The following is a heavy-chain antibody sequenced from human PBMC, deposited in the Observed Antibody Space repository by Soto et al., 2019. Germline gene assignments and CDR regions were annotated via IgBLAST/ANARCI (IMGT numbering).Heavy chain of an antibody. Sequence: ASVKVSCKASGGTFSSYAISWVRQAPGQGLEWMGGIIPIFGTANFAQKFQGRVTITTDESTSTAYMELGSLRSEDTAMYYCARLYGGDRSGLDFWGQGTLVTVS. V-gene: IGHV1-69*05. J-gene: IGHJ4*02. CDR1: GGTFSSYA. D-gene: IGHD2-21*02. CDR2: IIPIFGTA. CDR3: ARLYGGDRSGLDF.